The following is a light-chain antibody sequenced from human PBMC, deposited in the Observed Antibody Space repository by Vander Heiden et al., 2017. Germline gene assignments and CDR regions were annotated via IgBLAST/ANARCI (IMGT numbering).Light chain of an antibody. CDR2: TND. V-gene: IGLV1-44*01. CDR3: AAWDGSLTGLV. Sequence: QSVLTQTTSTSGTPGQRVTISCSGSSSNIGSNAVNWYQQLPGAAPRLLIYTNDQRPSGFPDRFSGSKSGTSASLSVSGLRSEDEADYYCAAWDGSLTGLVFGGGTKLTVL. CDR1: SSNIGSNA. J-gene: IGLJ2*01.